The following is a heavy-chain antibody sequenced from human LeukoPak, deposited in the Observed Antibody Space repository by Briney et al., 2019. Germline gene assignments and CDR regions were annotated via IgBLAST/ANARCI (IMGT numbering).Heavy chain of an antibody. J-gene: IGHJ4*02. Sequence: PGRSLRLSCAASGFTFSNYAMHWVRQAPGKGLRWVAAISYDGSNKDYADSVKGRFTISRDNSKSTLYLQMNSLGAEDTAVYYCARGVRIAVAGYIDYWGQGTLVTVSS. CDR3: ARGVRIAVAGYIDY. CDR1: GFTFSNYA. V-gene: IGHV3-30*04. D-gene: IGHD6-19*01. CDR2: ISYDGSNK.